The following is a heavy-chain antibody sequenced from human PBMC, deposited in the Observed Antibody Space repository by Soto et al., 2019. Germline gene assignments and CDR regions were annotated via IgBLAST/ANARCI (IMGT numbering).Heavy chain of an antibody. V-gene: IGHV1-69*01. D-gene: IGHD6-6*01. Sequence: QVQLVQSGAEVKKPGSSEKVSCKASGGTFSSYAISWVRQAPGQGREWMGGNIPILGTANYAQKIQGRVTITADESTSTAYMELSSLRSEDTAVYYCARGRYSSSNLGDYWGQGTLVTVSS. CDR3: ARGRYSSSNLGDY. CDR2: NIPILGTA. CDR1: GGTFSSYA. J-gene: IGHJ4*02.